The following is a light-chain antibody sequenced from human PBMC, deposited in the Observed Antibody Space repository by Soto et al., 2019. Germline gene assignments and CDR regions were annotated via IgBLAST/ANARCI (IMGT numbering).Light chain of an antibody. CDR1: SSDVGGYNS. Sequence: QSALTQPASVSGSPGQSITISCTGTSSDVGGYNSVSWYRQDPGKAPKLMIYDVTNRPSGVSNRFSDSKSGNTASLTISGLQAEDEADYYCSSFTSSITYVFGTGTKVTVL. J-gene: IGLJ1*01. CDR3: SSFTSSITYV. V-gene: IGLV2-14*01. CDR2: DVT.